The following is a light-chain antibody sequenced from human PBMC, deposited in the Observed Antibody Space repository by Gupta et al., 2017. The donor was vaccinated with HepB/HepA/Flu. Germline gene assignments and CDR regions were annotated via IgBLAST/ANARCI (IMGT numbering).Light chain of an antibody. Sequence: EIVMTQSPFTLSVSPGERVTLSCRASQSVTSNLAWYQQKPGQAPRLIIFDVSTRATGIPARFSGSGYGTEFTLTISSLQSGDFAVYFCQQYDNWPLTFGGGTKVEI. CDR3: QQYDNWPLT. CDR1: QSVTSN. V-gene: IGKV3-15*01. J-gene: IGKJ4*01. CDR2: DVS.